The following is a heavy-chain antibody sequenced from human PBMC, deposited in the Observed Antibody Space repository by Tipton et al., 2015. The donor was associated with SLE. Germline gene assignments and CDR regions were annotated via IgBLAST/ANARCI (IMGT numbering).Heavy chain of an antibody. CDR3: ARVVKGSSWYWFDP. J-gene: IGHJ5*02. V-gene: IGHV4-61*02. Sequence: TLSLTCTVSGGSISGTYYWNWIRQSAGKGLEWIGSIYHDGRTYYSPSLKSRVTISLDATKNQLSLKLSSVTAADTAVYYCARVVKGSSWYWFDPWGQGTLVTVSS. D-gene: IGHD6-13*01. CDR2: IYHDGRT. CDR1: GGSISGTYY.